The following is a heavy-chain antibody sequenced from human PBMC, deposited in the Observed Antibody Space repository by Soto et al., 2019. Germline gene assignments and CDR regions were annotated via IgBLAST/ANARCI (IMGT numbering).Heavy chain of an antibody. CDR1: GFTFSSFA. CDR3: AKDPAHYSNFANWFVP. J-gene: IGHJ5*02. CDR2: ISGSDGT. D-gene: IGHD4-4*01. Sequence: GGSLRLSCAASGFTFSSFAMNWVRQAPGKGLEWVSFISGSDGTYYADSVKGRFTISRDNSKNTLYLQMNSLRAKDTAVYYCAKDPAHYSNFANWFVPWGQGTQVTVSS. V-gene: IGHV3-23*01.